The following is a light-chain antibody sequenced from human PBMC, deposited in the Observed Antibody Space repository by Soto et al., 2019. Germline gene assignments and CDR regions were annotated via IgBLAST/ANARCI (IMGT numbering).Light chain of an antibody. CDR2: DVS. Sequence: QSALTQPASVSDSPGQSITISCIGTSSDIGGFNHVSWHQQHPGKAPKLIIYDVSNRPSGVSNRFSGSKTGNTASLVISGLQAEDEADYYCSSYTSSSSYVFGSGT. CDR1: SSDIGGFNH. J-gene: IGLJ1*01. CDR3: SSYTSSSSYV. V-gene: IGLV2-14*03.